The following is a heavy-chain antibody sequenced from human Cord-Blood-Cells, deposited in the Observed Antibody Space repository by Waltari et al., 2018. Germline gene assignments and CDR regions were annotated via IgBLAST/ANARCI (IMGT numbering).Heavy chain of an antibody. CDR1: GGTFSSYA. Sequence: KASGGTFSSYAISWVRQAPGQGLEWMGGIIPIFGTANYAQKFQGRVTITADESTSTAYMELSSLRSEDTAVYYCARGNYGSGSYYLAVYWGQGTLVTVSS. V-gene: IGHV1-69*01. J-gene: IGHJ4*02. D-gene: IGHD3-10*01. CDR2: IIPIFGTA. CDR3: ARGNYGSGSYYLAVY.